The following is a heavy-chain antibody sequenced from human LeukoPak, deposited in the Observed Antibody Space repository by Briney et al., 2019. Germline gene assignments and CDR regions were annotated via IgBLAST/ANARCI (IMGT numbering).Heavy chain of an antibody. CDR2: IKEDGSEK. CDR1: GFTFSTYW. V-gene: IGHV3-7*01. Sequence: GGSLRLSRAASGFTFSTYWMSWVRQAPGKGLEWVANIKEDGSEKYYVDSVKGRFTISRDNAKNSLYLQMNSLRAEDTAVYYCASGYYSRRFDYWGQGTLVTVSS. D-gene: IGHD3-22*01. CDR3: ASGYYSRRFDY. J-gene: IGHJ4*02.